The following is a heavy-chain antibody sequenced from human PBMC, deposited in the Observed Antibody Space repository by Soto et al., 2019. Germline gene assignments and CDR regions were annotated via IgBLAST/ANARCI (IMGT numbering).Heavy chain of an antibody. Sequence: SETLSLTCAVYGGSFSGYYWSWIRQPPGKGLEWIGEINHSGSTNYNPSLKSRVTISVDTSKNQFSLRLSSVTAADTAVYYCAREGPHCSGGSRPTKPFDYWCQGTLVTVSS. CDR3: AREGPHCSGGSRPTKPFDY. D-gene: IGHD2-15*01. J-gene: IGHJ4*02. CDR2: INHSGST. V-gene: IGHV4-34*01. CDR1: GGSFSGYY.